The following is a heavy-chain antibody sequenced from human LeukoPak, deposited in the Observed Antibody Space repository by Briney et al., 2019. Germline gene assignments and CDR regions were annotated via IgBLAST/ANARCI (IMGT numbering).Heavy chain of an antibody. Sequence: PSETLSLTCTVSGGSISSYYWSWIRQPAGKGLEWIGRVSTSGSTNYNPSLKSRVTMSVDTSKNQFSLKLISVTAADTAVYYCARDPTYYYYMDVWGKGTTVTVSS. V-gene: IGHV4-4*07. CDR1: GGSISSYY. CDR3: ARDPTYYYYMDV. J-gene: IGHJ6*03. CDR2: VSTSGST.